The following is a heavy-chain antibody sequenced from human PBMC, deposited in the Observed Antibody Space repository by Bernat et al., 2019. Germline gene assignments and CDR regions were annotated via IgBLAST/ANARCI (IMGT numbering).Heavy chain of an antibody. Sequence: EVQLMESGGGLVKPGGSLRLSCAASGFTFSNAWMNWVRQAPGKGLEWVGHIKSKSDGGTTDYAAPVKGRLTISRDDSKNILYLEMNSLKTEDTAVYYCTTGPTFAGEDGYWGQGTLVTVSS. CDR3: TTGPTFAGEDGY. J-gene: IGHJ4*02. CDR2: IKSKSDGGTT. CDR1: GFTFSNAW. D-gene: IGHD3-16*01. V-gene: IGHV3-15*07.